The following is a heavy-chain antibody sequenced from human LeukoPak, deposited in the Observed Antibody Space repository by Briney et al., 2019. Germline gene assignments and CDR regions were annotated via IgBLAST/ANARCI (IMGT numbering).Heavy chain of an antibody. CDR2: IHPGDSDT. D-gene: IGHD3-9*01. CDR3: ARRQYDILTGYPFDY. Sequence: GESLKISCKGSGYSFTSYWIGWVRQMPGKGLEWMGIIHPGDSDTRYSPSFQGQVTISADKSISTAYLQWSSLKASDTAMYYWARRQYDILTGYPFDYWGQGTLVTVSS. J-gene: IGHJ4*02. V-gene: IGHV5-51*01. CDR1: GYSFTSYW.